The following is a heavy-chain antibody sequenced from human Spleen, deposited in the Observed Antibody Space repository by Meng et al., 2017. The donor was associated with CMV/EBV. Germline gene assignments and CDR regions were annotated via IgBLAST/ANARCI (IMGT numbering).Heavy chain of an antibody. CDR1: GNTFTNYV. D-gene: IGHD3-16*01. J-gene: IGHJ2*01. CDR2: VSVVNGNT. Sequence: SGNTFTNYVSHWVRQAPGQRLEWMGLVSVVNGNTRYSQTFQGRFTISRDTSSTSSTTAYMELSSLTSEDTAVYYCATEDWGSGYLDLWGRGALVTVSS. CDR3: ATEDWGSGYLDL. V-gene: IGHV1-3*01.